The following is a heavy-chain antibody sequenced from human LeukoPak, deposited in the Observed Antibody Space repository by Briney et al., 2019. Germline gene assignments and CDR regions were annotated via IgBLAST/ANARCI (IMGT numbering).Heavy chain of an antibody. V-gene: IGHV1-46*01. CDR3: ARDIGARHYDLWSGYPNFDY. J-gene: IGHJ4*02. Sequence: ASVKVSCKASGYTYTSYYMHWVRQAPGQGLEWMGIINPSGGSTSYAQKFQGRVTMTRDTSTSTVYMELSSLRSEDTAVYYCARDIGARHYDLWSGYPNFDYWGQGTLVTVSS. D-gene: IGHD3-3*01. CDR1: GYTYTSYY. CDR2: INPSGGST.